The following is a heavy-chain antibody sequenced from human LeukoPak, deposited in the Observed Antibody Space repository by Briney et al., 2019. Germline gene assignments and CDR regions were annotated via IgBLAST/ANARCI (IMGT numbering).Heavy chain of an antibody. D-gene: IGHD1-26*01. V-gene: IGHV4-4*07. CDR3: AREGGSYRFFDY. J-gene: IGHJ4*02. CDR1: GGSISSYY. Sequence: SETLSLTCTVSGGSISSYYWSWIRQPAGKGLEWIGRIHTNGNINYNPSLKSRATMSADTSKNQFSLNVSSVTAADTAVYYCAREGGSYRFFDYWGQGTLVTVSS. CDR2: IHTNGNI.